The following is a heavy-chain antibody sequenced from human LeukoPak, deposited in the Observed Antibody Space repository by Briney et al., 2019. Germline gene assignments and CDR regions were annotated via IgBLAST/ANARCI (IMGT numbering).Heavy chain of an antibody. J-gene: IGHJ2*01. CDR3: ARCPWNGGSWFLDL. V-gene: IGHV3-48*04. D-gene: IGHD1-1*01. CDR1: GFTFSSYS. Sequence: PGGSLRLSFAASGFTFSSYSMNWIRQAPGKGLEWISYISSSGSVIYQADSVKGRFTISRDNAKNSLYLDMNRLRLEDTAVYYCARCPWNGGSWFLDLWGRGTLVTVSS. CDR2: ISSSGSVI.